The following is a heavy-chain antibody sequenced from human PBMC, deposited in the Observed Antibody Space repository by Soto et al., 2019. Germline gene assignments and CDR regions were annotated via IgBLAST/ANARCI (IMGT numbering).Heavy chain of an antibody. V-gene: IGHV3-23*01. Sequence: GGSLRLSCAASGFPFGENAMSWVRQAPGKGLEWVSGISDSGATTYYADSVRGRFTISRDNSKNTLYLQMKSLRAEDSASYYCAKGKTSGWYYFDYWGQGALVTVYS. CDR3: AKGKTSGWYYFDY. D-gene: IGHD6-19*01. J-gene: IGHJ4*02. CDR1: GFPFGENA. CDR2: ISDSGATT.